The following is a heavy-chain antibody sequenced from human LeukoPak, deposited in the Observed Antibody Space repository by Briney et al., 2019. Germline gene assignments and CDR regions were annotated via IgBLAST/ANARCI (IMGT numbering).Heavy chain of an antibody. CDR3: ARSLYYFDSSGYYYPFNF. J-gene: IGHJ4*02. Sequence: ASVKVSCKASGYIFISYAMHWVRQAPGQRLEWMGWITAGNGNTKYSQKFQDRVTITRDTSASIAYMELSSLRSEDTAMYYCARSLYYFDSSGYYYPFNFWGQGTLVTVSS. CDR1: GYIFISYA. D-gene: IGHD3-22*01. V-gene: IGHV1-3*01. CDR2: ITAGNGNT.